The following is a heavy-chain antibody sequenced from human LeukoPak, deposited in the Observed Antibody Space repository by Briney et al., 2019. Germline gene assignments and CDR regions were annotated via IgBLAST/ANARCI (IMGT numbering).Heavy chain of an antibody. V-gene: IGHV5-10-1*01. CDR3: ARARGDHYSFDY. CDR1: GYSFTSYW. D-gene: IGHD3-10*01. Sequence: GEPLKISGQGYGYSFTSYWIIWVRQMPGKGLEWMEWIDPSDAYTNYSPSLQGHVAISADKSISAAYLQWSNLKASDTAMYYCARARGDHYSFDYWGQGTLVTVSS. J-gene: IGHJ4*02. CDR2: IDPSDAYT.